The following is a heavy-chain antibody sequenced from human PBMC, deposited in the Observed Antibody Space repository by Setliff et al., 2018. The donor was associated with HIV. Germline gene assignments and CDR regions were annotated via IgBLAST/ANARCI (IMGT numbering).Heavy chain of an antibody. D-gene: IGHD1-7*01. CDR1: GFTFSSYA. CDR3: AKDTVGGWNYPLDY. Sequence: PGGSLRLSCAASGFTFSSYAMSWVCQAPGKGLEWVSAISGSGGSAYYADSVNGLFTISRDNSKNTLYLQMNSLRAEDTAVYYCAKDTVGGWNYPLDYWGQGTLVTVSS. J-gene: IGHJ4*02. V-gene: IGHV3-23*01. CDR2: ISGSGGSA.